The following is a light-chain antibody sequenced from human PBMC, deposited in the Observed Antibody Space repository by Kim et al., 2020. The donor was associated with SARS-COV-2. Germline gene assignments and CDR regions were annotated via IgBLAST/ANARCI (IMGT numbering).Light chain of an antibody. CDR1: KLGDKY. CDR2: QDS. V-gene: IGLV3-1*01. CDR3: QAWDSNNAGVV. J-gene: IGLJ2*01. Sequence: SYELTQPPSVSVSPGQTASITCSGDKLGDKYACWYQQKPGQSPVLVIYQDSKRPSGIPERFSGSNSGNTATLTIGGAQAMDEADYYCQAWDSNNAGVVFG.